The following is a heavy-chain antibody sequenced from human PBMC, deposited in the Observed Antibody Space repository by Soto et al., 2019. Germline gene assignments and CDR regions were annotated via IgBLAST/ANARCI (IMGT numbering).Heavy chain of an antibody. Sequence: QVQLVQSGTEVKKPGASVKVSCKASGYSFTSYGISWLRQAPGQGLEWMGWISGYNGNTNYAQKFQGRVTMATDTSTSTAYMELGSLRSDDTAIYYCARADRGSLPWTYWGRGTLVTVSS. CDR2: ISGYNGNT. CDR1: GYSFTSYG. V-gene: IGHV1-18*01. CDR3: ARADRGSLPWTY. D-gene: IGHD1-26*01. J-gene: IGHJ4*02.